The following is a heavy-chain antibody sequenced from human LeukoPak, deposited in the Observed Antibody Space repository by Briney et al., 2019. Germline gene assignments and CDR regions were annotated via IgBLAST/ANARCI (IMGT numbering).Heavy chain of an antibody. Sequence: GGSLRLSCAASGFTFSSYSMRWVRQAPGRWLEWVSAIIGIGGSTYYADSVKGRFTISRDNSKNTLHLQMNSLRAEDTAVYYCAKDSSSYDWGYMDVWGKGTTVTISS. J-gene: IGHJ6*03. D-gene: IGHD3-22*01. CDR3: AKDSSSYDWGYMDV. CDR2: IIGIGGST. CDR1: GFTFSSYS. V-gene: IGHV3-23*01.